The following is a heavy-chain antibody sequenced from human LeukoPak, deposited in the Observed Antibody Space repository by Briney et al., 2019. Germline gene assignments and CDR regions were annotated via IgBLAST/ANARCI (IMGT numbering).Heavy chain of an antibody. D-gene: IGHD4-11*01. CDR3: ARARDYLFDY. J-gene: IGHJ4*02. CDR2: ISSGSRYI. CDR1: GFTFSTYS. Sequence: GSLRLSCAASGFTFSTYSMNWVRHAPGKGLEWVSSISSGSRYIYYADSVKGRFNISRDNTKNSLYLQMNSLRAEDTAVYYCARARDYLFDYWGQGTLVTVSS. V-gene: IGHV3-21*01.